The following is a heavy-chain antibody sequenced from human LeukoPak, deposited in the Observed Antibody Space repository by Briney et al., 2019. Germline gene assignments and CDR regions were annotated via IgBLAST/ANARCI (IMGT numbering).Heavy chain of an antibody. CDR3: AKAPYYYGSGRGPGIGDYFDY. D-gene: IGHD3-10*01. V-gene: IGHV3-30*18. J-gene: IGHJ4*02. CDR1: GFTFSSYG. CDR2: ISYDGSNK. Sequence: GGSLRLSCAASGFTFSSYGMHWVRQAPGKGLEWVAVISYDGSNKYYADSVKGRFTISRDNSKNTLYLQMNSLRAEDTAVYYCAKAPYYYGSGRGPGIGDYFDYWGQGTLVTVSS.